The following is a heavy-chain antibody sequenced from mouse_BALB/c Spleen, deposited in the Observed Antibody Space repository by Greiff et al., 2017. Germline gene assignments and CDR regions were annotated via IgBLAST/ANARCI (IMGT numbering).Heavy chain of an antibody. Sequence: EVMLVESGGGLVKPGGSLKLSCAASGFTFSDYYMYWVRQTPEKRLEWVATISDGGSYTYYPDSVKGRFTISRDNAKNNLYLQMSSLKSEDTAMYYCARDSDGFAYWGQGTLVTVSA. CDR1: GFTFSDYY. J-gene: IGHJ3*01. CDR2: ISDGGSYT. CDR3: ARDSDGFAY. V-gene: IGHV5-4*02.